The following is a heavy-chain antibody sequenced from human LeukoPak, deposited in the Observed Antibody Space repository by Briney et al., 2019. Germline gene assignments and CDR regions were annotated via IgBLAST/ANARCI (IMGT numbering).Heavy chain of an antibody. CDR1: GFTFSSYW. J-gene: IGHJ6*03. D-gene: IGHD3-3*01. V-gene: IGHV3-7*01. CDR2: IKQDGSEK. CDR3: ARETPYYDFWSGYNPTFYYYYYMDV. Sequence: PGGSLRLSCAASGFTFSSYWMSWVRQAPGKGLEWVANIKQDGSEKYYVDSVKGRFTISRDNAKNSLYLQMNSLRAEDTAVYYCARETPYYDFWSGYNPTFYYYYYMDVWGKGTTVTVSS.